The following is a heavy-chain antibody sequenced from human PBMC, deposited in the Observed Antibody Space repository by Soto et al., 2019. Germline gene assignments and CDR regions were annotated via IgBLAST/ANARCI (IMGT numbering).Heavy chain of an antibody. Sequence: QSGGSLRLSCTASGFTFGDYAMSWFRQAPGKGLESVGFIRSKAYGGTTEYAASVKGRFTISRDDSKSIAYLQMNSLKTEDTAVYYCTHSHSYYYYGMDVWGQGTTVTVS. V-gene: IGHV3-49*03. CDR2: IRSKAYGGTT. J-gene: IGHJ6*02. D-gene: IGHD4-4*01. CDR3: THSHSYYYYGMDV. CDR1: GFTFGDYA.